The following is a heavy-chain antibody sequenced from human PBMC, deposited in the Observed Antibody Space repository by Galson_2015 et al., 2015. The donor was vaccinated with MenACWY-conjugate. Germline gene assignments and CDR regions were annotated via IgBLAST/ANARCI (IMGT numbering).Heavy chain of an antibody. D-gene: IGHD1-1*01. CDR1: GFTFSNYD. CDR3: VRGFLSRDKWNGLGLDV. Sequence: SLRLSCAASGFTFSNYDMHWVREERGKGLEWVSGISTGGDTHYSGSVKGRFTISRENAKNSLYLQMDSLRPGDTAIYYCVRGFLSRDKWNGLGLDVWGKGTTVIVSS. V-gene: IGHV3-13*01. CDR2: ISTGGDT. J-gene: IGHJ6*04.